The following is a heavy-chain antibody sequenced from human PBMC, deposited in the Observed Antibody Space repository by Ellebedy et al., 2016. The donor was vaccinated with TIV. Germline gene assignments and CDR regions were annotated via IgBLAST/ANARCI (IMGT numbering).Heavy chain of an antibody. CDR3: ARDGQWLLY. D-gene: IGHD6-19*01. V-gene: IGHV4-34*01. CDR1: GGSFSGYY. Sequence: SETLSLXCAVYGGSFSGYYWNWIRQPPGKGLEWIGEINHSGSTNYNPSLKSRVTISVDTSKNQFSLKLSSVTAADTAVYYCARDGQWLLYWGQGTLVTVSS. J-gene: IGHJ4*02. CDR2: INHSGST.